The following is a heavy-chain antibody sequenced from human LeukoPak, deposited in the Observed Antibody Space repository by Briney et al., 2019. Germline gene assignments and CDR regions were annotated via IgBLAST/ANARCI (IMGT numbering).Heavy chain of an antibody. J-gene: IGHJ3*02. D-gene: IGHD2-2*01. V-gene: IGHV4-59*01. CDR1: GGSISNYY. CDR2: IYYSGST. Sequence: SSETLSLTCTVSGGSISNYYWSWIRQPPGKGLEWIGDIYYSGSTNYTPSLKSRVTISLDTSKNQFSLKLSFVTDADTAVYYCGRYLKPSALSAFDIWGQGTMVTVSS. CDR3: GRYLKPSALSAFDI.